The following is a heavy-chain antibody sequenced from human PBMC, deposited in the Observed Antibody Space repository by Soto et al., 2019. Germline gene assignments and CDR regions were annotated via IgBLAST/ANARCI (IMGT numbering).Heavy chain of an antibody. CDR2: IIPILGIA. V-gene: IGHV1-69*02. CDR1: GGTFSSYT. D-gene: IGHD6-19*01. Sequence: QVQLVQSGAEVKKPGSSVKVSCKASGGTFSSYTISWVRQAPGQGLEWMGRIIPILGIANHAQKFQGRVTITADKCTSTAYMEPSRLRCDDTAVYYCASVDSRGWGEGDYWGQATLFTVSS. CDR3: ASVDSRGWGEGDY. J-gene: IGHJ4*02.